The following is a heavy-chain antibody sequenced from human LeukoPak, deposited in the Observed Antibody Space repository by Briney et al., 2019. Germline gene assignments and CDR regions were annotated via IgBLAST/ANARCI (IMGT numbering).Heavy chain of an antibody. D-gene: IGHD6-19*01. CDR1: GVSFSGYY. CDR2: INHSGST. CDR3: ARKYGGWYNWFDP. V-gene: IGHV4-34*01. J-gene: IGHJ5*02. Sequence: SETLSLTCAVYGVSFSGYYWSWIRQPPGKGLEWIGEINHSGSTNYNPSLKSRVTISVDTSKNQFSLKLSSVTAADTAVYYCARKYGGWYNWFDPWGQGTLVTVSS.